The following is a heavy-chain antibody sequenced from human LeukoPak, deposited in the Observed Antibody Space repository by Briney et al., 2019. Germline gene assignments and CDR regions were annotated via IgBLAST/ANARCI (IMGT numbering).Heavy chain of an antibody. J-gene: IGHJ4*02. Sequence: PSETLSLTCTVSGGSISSGSYYWSWIRQPAGKGLEWIGRIYTSGSTNYNPSLKSRVTISVDTSKNQFSLKLNSVTAADTAVYYCAREMTTHTNYFDYWGQGTLVTVSS. CDR1: GGSISSGSYY. CDR3: AREMTTHTNYFDY. CDR2: IYTSGST. D-gene: IGHD4-17*01. V-gene: IGHV4-61*02.